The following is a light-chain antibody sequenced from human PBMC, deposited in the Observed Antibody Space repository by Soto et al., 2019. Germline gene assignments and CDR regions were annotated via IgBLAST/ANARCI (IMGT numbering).Light chain of an antibody. CDR1: QSVSSN. V-gene: IGKV3-15*01. CDR2: DAS. CDR3: TQYSDLVT. Sequence: EIVMTQSPATLSVSPGERATLSCRASQSVSSNLAWYQQKPGQAPRLLIFDASTRATGIPGRFSGSGSGTEFTLTNRSLQSEDFAVYYCTQYSDLVTFGQWTKVEI. J-gene: IGKJ1*01.